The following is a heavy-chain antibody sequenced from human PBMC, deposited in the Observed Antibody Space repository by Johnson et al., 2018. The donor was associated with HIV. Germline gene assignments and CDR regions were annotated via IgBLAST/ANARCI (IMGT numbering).Heavy chain of an antibody. Sequence: VQLVESGGDLVQPGGSLRLSCAASGFTVSSNYMSWVRQAPGKGLEWVSVIYSGGSTYYADSVKGRFTISRDNCKNTLYLQMNSLRAEDTAVYYCARDFAYCGGDCSAFDIWGQGTMVTVSS. J-gene: IGHJ3*02. CDR2: IYSGGST. D-gene: IGHD2-21*02. CDR1: GFTVSSNY. CDR3: ARDFAYCGGDCSAFDI. V-gene: IGHV3-53*01.